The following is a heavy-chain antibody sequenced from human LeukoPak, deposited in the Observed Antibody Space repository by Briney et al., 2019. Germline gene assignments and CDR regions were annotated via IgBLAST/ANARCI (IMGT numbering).Heavy chain of an antibody. CDR3: ARVVWFGELSY. J-gene: IGHJ4*02. Sequence: GGSLRLSCAASGFTFSGYSMHWVRQAPGKGLEWVANIKQDGSEKYYVDSVKGRFTISRDNAKNSLYLQMNSLRAEDTAVYYCARVVWFGELSYWGQGTLVTVSS. CDR2: IKQDGSEK. D-gene: IGHD3-10*01. CDR1: GFTFSGYS. V-gene: IGHV3-7*01.